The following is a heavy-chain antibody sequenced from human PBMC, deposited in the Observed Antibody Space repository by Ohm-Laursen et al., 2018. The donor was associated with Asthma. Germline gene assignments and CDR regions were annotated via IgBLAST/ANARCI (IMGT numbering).Heavy chain of an antibody. Sequence: SLRLSCTASGFTFTTFWMHWVRQAPGKGLEWVSVIYSGGSTYYADSVKGRFTISRDNSKNALYLQMNSLRAEDTAVYYCARGFYSSGWYFDYWGQGTLVTVSS. D-gene: IGHD6-19*01. CDR2: IYSGGST. CDR1: GFTFTTFW. V-gene: IGHV3-53*01. CDR3: ARGFYSSGWYFDY. J-gene: IGHJ4*02.